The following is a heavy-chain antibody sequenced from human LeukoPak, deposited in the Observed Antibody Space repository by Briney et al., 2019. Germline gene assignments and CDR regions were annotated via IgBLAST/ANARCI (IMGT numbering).Heavy chain of an antibody. CDR1: GFTFSSYS. CDR2: ISSSSSYI. J-gene: IGHJ4*02. Sequence: GGSLRLSCAASGFTFSSYSMNWVRQAPGKGLEWVSSISSSSSYIYYADSVKGRFTISRDNAKNSLYLQMNSLRAEDTAVYYCARVDIVVVPAAEQDYWGQGTLVTVSS. V-gene: IGHV3-21*01. D-gene: IGHD2-2*03. CDR3: ARVDIVVVPAAEQDY.